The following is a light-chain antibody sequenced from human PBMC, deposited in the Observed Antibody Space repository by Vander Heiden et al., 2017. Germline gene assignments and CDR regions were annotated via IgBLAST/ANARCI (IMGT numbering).Light chain of an antibody. Sequence: DMQMTQSPSSLSASVGDRVTITCRASQSISSYLNWYQQKPGKAPKLLIYAASSLQSGVPSRFSGSGSGTDFTLTISRLQPEDFATYYCQQSDSTPVTFGQGTLLEIK. CDR2: AAS. J-gene: IGKJ5*01. CDR3: QQSDSTPVT. CDR1: QSISSY. V-gene: IGKV1-39*01.